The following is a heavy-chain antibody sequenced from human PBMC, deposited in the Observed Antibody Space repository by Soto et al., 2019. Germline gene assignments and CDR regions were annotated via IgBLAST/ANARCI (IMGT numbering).Heavy chain of an antibody. Sequence: SVKVSCKASGGTFSSYAISWVRQAPGQGLEWMGRINPSCGTTSYAQKFQGRVTITTDKSTSTVYMELSSLRSEDTAVYYCARGMPATIQAYYYYGMDVWGQGTTVTVSS. CDR1: GGTFSSYA. CDR3: ARGMPATIQAYYYYGMDV. V-gene: IGHV1-69*05. D-gene: IGHD6-25*01. CDR2: INPSCGTT. J-gene: IGHJ6*02.